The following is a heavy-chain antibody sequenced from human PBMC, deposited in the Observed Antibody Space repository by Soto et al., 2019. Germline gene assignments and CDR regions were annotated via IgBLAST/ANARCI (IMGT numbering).Heavy chain of an antibody. Sequence: GASVKVSCKASGYTFSSYYMNWVRQAPGQGLEWLGIINPSGGYTTYAQRFLGRVTMTSDTSTSTDYMELSSLRSEDTAVYYCARVHGGSSWYMDYWGQGTLVTVSS. D-gene: IGHD6-13*01. CDR1: GYTFSSYY. CDR2: INPSGGYT. J-gene: IGHJ4*02. CDR3: ARVHGGSSWYMDY. V-gene: IGHV1-46*01.